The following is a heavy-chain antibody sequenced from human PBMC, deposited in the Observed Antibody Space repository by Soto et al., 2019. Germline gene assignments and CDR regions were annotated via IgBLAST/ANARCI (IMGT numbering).Heavy chain of an antibody. CDR3: ARDQTVAGPTTFDY. CDR1: GFTFSSYW. D-gene: IGHD6-19*01. CDR2: IDIAGSTT. V-gene: IGHV3-74*01. J-gene: IGHJ4*02. Sequence: EVQLVEAGGGLVQPGGSLRLSCAASGFTFSSYWMHWVCQTPGKGLVWVSRIDIAGSTTTYADSVKGRFTISRDNAKNTLDLQMNSLRAEDTAVYYCARDQTVAGPTTFDYCGQGTLVTVSS.